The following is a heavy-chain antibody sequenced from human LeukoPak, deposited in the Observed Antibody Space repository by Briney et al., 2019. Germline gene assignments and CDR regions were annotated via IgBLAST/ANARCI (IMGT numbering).Heavy chain of an antibody. CDR3: ARGSGSSPNLDY. D-gene: IGHD6-13*01. Sequence: SETLSLTCTVSGGSISTYYWSWIRQPPGKGLEWIAEIYHGGNTNYNPFLKSRVTISGDTSKNQFSLKLTSVTAADTAVYYCARGSGSSPNLDYWGQGALVTVSS. CDR2: IYHGGNT. V-gene: IGHV4-34*01. J-gene: IGHJ4*02. CDR1: GGSISTYY.